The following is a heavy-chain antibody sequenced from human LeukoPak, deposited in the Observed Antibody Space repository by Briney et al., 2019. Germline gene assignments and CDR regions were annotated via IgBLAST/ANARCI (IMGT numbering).Heavy chain of an antibody. CDR2: IIPIFGTA. CDR3: ARDRNYYDSSGYRPYYYYYYMDV. J-gene: IGHJ6*03. V-gene: IGHV1-69*05. CDR1: GGTFSSYA. Sequence: ASVKVSCKASGGTFSSYAISWVRQAPGQGLEWMGGIIPIFGTANYAQKFQGRVTITTDESTSTAYMELSSLRYEDTAVYYCARDRNYYDSSGYRPYYYYYYMDVWGKGTTVTVSS. D-gene: IGHD3-22*01.